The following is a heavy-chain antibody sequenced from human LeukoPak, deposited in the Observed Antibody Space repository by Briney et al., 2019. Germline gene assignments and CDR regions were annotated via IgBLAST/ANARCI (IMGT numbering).Heavy chain of an antibody. V-gene: IGHV1-2*02. CDR1: GYTFTGYY. J-gene: IGHJ3*02. CDR3: ARDRGRDGGRGAFDI. D-gene: IGHD1-26*01. Sequence: ASVTVSCKASGYTFTGYYMHWVRQAPGQGLEWMGWINPNSGGTNYAQKFQGRVTMTRDTSISTASMELSRLRSGDTAVFHCARDRGRDGGRGAFDIWGQGTIVTVSS. CDR2: INPNSGGT.